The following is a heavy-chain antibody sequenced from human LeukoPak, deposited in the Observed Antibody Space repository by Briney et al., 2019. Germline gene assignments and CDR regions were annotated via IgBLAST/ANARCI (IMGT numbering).Heavy chain of an antibody. CDR3: ARAVEYYDILTGYYLLRYFQH. CDR1: GFTVSSNY. D-gene: IGHD3-9*01. J-gene: IGHJ1*01. Sequence: PGGSLRLSCPASGFTVSSNYMSWVRQAPGKGLEWVSVIYSGGSTYYADSVKGRFTISRDNSKNTLYLQMNSLRAEDTAVYYCARAVEYYDILTGYYLLRYFQHWGQGTLVTVSS. V-gene: IGHV3-66*01. CDR2: IYSGGST.